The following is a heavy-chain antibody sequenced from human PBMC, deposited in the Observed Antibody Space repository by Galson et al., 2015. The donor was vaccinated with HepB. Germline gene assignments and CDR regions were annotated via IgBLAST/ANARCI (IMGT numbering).Heavy chain of an antibody. Sequence: SETLSLTCAVYGGSLSDYYWTWIRQPPGKGLEWIGEIKHTGTTNYQPSLKSRVTISLDTSKNELSLRLSSLTAADTAVYYCARVGVSKFGGALVVPYYFDYWGQGTLVTVSS. D-gene: IGHD3-16*02. CDR1: GGSLSDYY. CDR3: ARVGVSKFGGALVVPYYFDY. J-gene: IGHJ4*02. CDR2: IKHTGTT. V-gene: IGHV4-34*01.